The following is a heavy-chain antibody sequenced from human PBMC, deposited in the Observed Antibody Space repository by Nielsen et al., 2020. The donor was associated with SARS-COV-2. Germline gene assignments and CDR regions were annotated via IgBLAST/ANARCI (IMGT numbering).Heavy chain of an antibody. J-gene: IGHJ6*02. CDR3: ARDRPIAARPFSPYYYYGMDV. CDR2: ISSSSYT. Sequence: GGSLRLSCAASGFTFSDYYMSWIRQAPGKGLEWVSYISSSSYTNYADSVKGRFTISRDNAKNSLYLQMNSLRAEDTAVYYCARDRPIAARPFSPYYYYGMDVWGQGTTVTVSS. CDR1: GFTFSDYY. V-gene: IGHV3-11*05. D-gene: IGHD6-6*01.